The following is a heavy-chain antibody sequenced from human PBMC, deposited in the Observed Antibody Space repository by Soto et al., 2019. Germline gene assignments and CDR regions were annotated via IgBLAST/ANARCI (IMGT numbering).Heavy chain of an antibody. CDR1: GGTFSNYA. CDR2: IIPFFNVT. J-gene: IGHJ4*02. Sequence: QVQLVQAGAEMRKPGSSVKVSCKASGGTFSNYAISWVRQAPGQGLEWMAGIIPFFNVTHYAQKFQGRVTITADESTSTVYMELSSLKSEDTAIYYCTRHQRLRAYLIWGQGTLVTVSS. D-gene: IGHD1-26*01. V-gene: IGHV1-69*01. CDR3: TRHQRLRAYLI.